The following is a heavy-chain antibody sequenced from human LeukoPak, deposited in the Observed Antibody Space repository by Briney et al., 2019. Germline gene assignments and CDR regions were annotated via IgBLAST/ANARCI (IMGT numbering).Heavy chain of an antibody. CDR3: ARKSRPIAATGTDFDY. J-gene: IGHJ4*02. D-gene: IGHD6-13*01. V-gene: IGHV3-30-3*01. Sequence: GGSLRLSCAASGFTFINYAMHWVRQAPGKGLEWVAVISYDGTNKYYADSVEGRFTISRDNSKNTLYLQMNSLRAEDTAFYYCARKSRPIAATGTDFDYWGQGTLVTVSS. CDR1: GFTFINYA. CDR2: ISYDGTNK.